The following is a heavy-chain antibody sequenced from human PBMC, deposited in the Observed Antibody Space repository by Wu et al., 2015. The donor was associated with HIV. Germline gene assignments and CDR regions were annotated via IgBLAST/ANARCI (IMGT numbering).Heavy chain of an antibody. Sequence: QVQLVQSGAEVKKPGASVKVSCKVSGYTLTELSMHWVRQAPGKGLEWMGWINPNSGGTNYAQKFQGRVTMTRDTSISTAYMELSRLRSDDTAVYYCARERYCSSTSCYRVFDYWGQGTLVTVSS. D-gene: IGHD2-2*01. CDR3: ARERYCSSTSCYRVFDY. V-gene: IGHV1-2*02. CDR2: INPNSGGT. J-gene: IGHJ4*02. CDR1: GYTLTELS.